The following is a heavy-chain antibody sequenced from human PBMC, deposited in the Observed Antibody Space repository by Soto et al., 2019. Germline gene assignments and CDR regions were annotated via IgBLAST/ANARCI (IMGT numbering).Heavy chain of an antibody. CDR1: GYPFTDLY. V-gene: IGHV1-2*02. D-gene: IGHD3-10*01. Sequence: QVQLVQSGADVKKPGASVRVSCKPSGYPFTDLYIHWVRQAPGLGLEWMGWIDPRSGASRKTQKFQGSLTMTRDTSTNTVYMELSSLRSDDTAVYYCARDNYGPLGYWGQGTLVTVSS. J-gene: IGHJ4*02. CDR3: ARDNYGPLGY. CDR2: IDPRSGAS.